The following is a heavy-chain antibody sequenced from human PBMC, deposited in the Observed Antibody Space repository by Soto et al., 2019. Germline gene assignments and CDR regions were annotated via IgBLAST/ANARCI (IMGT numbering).Heavy chain of an antibody. CDR2: IYSSGDT. V-gene: IGHV3-66*01. Sequence: EVQLVESGGGLVQSGGSLRLSCAASGFSVSDNYMSWVRQATGKGLEWISVIYSSGDTDYADSVKGRLTTSRDNSRNTLYIQINALTVEDTAIYYCARDPGYGRGVSFDHWGQGIPVTVSS. D-gene: IGHD2-8*01. J-gene: IGHJ5*02. CDR1: GFSVSDNY. CDR3: ARDPGYGRGVSFDH.